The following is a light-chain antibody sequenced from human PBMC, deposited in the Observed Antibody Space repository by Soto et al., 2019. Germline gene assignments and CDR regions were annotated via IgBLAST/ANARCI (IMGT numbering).Light chain of an antibody. J-gene: IGKJ1*01. Sequence: IVMTQSPATLSVSPGERVTLSCRASQSISSNLAWYQYIVGQAPRLLIYSASTRATGIPARFSGSGSGTEFTLTISSLQSEDYAVYYCQEYNNWPPLTFGQGTKVEIK. V-gene: IGKV3-15*01. CDR2: SAS. CDR1: QSISSN. CDR3: QEYNNWPPLT.